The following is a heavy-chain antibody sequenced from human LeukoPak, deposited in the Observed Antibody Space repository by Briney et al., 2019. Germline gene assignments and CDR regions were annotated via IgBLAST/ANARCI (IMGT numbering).Heavy chain of an antibody. J-gene: IGHJ3*02. CDR1: GYTFTGYY. Sequence: AASVKVSCKASGYTFTGYYMHWVRQAPGQGLEWMGWINPNSGGTNYAQKFQGRVTMTRDTSISTAYMGLSRLRSDDTAVYYCARDSSDIVVVVAADDAFDIWGQGTMVTVSS. CDR3: ARDSSDIVVVVAADDAFDI. CDR2: INPNSGGT. V-gene: IGHV1-2*02. D-gene: IGHD2-15*01.